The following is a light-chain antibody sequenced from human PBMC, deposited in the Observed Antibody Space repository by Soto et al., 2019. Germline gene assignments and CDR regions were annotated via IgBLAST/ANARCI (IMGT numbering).Light chain of an antibody. CDR1: SSHIGSDT. CDR2: SNN. CDR3: AAWEDSLNGPV. J-gene: IGLJ3*02. V-gene: IGLV1-44*01. Sequence: QSVLTQPPSASGTPGQSVPISCSGSSSHIGSDTVNWYQQLQGTAPKLLIYSNNQRPSGVPDRFAGSKSGTSASLDISGLQFEDEADYYCAAWEDSLNGPVFGGGTKVTVL.